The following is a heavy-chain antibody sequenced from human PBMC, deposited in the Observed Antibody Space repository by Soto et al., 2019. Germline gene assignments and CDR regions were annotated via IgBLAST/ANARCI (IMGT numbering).Heavy chain of an antibody. CDR1: GFAFNNYA. CDR2: ISNNGFTT. D-gene: IGHD3-16*01. CDR3: AKERAARGIDY. J-gene: IGHJ4*02. Sequence: EVQLLDSGGGLVQPGVSLRLSCAASGFAFNNYAMTWVRQAPGKGLEWASTISNNGFTTYYADSVKGRFTISRDNSMHTVYLQMSSLRAEDTALYYCAKERAARGIDYWGQGTLVTVSS. V-gene: IGHV3-23*01.